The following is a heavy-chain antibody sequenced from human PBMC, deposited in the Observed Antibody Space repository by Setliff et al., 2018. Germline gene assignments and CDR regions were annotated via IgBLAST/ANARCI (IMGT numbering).Heavy chain of an antibody. V-gene: IGHV3-30*02. CDR2: IRSDGSNK. CDR3: ARDQPGPYYNFWSGVPEP. CDR1: GFMFSTYG. Sequence: GGSLRLSCAASGFMFSTYGMHWVRQAPGKGLEWVAYIRSDGSNKYYADSVKGRFTISRDNSKNTLYLQMSSLRPEDAAVHYCARDQPGPYYNFWSGVPEPWGQGTLVTVSS. J-gene: IGHJ4*02. D-gene: IGHD3-3*01.